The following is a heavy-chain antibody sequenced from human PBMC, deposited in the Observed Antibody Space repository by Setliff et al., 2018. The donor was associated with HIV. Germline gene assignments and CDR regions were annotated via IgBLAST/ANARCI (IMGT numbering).Heavy chain of an antibody. D-gene: IGHD2-15*01. J-gene: IGHJ3*02. V-gene: IGHV1-24*01. Sequence: ASVKVSCKVSGYTLTELSMHWVRQAPGKGLEWMGGFDPEDGETIYAQKFQGRVTITTDESTSTAYMELSSLRSEDTAVYYCARDGRLLNAFDIWGQGTMVTVSS. CDR1: GYTLTELS. CDR3: ARDGRLLNAFDI. CDR2: FDPEDGET.